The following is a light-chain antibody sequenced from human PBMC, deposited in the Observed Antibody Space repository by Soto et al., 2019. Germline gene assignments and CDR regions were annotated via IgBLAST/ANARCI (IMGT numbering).Light chain of an antibody. Sequence: DIQMTQSPSSLSASVGDRVSITCQASQDVSNYLNWYQQKLGKAPKLLIYDASNLETGVPSRFSGSGSGTYFSFTISSLQPEDFATYYCQQYSNLITVGQGTRLEIK. CDR1: QDVSNY. CDR2: DAS. J-gene: IGKJ5*01. CDR3: QQYSNLIT. V-gene: IGKV1-33*01.